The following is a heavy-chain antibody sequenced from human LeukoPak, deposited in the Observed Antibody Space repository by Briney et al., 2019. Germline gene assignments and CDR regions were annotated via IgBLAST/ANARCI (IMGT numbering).Heavy chain of an antibody. CDR1: GFTFSSYS. J-gene: IGHJ6*03. Sequence: GGSLRLSCAASGFTFSSYSMNWVRQAPGKGLEWVSYISSSSSTIYYADSVKGRFTISRDNSKNTLYLQMNSLRAEDTAVYYCAKGASGYSYGDYMDVWGKGTTVTVSS. CDR2: ISSSSSTI. D-gene: IGHD5-18*01. CDR3: AKGASGYSYGDYMDV. V-gene: IGHV3-48*01.